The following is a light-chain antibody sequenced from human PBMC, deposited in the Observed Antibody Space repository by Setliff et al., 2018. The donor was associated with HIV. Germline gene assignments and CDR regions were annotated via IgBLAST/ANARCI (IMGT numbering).Light chain of an antibody. CDR3: SSYASSSSVV. V-gene: IGLV2-14*01. CDR1: SSDVGGYNY. Sequence: QSALTQPASVSGSPGQSITISRTGTSSDVGGYNYVSWYQQHPGKAPKLMMYDVSKRPSGVSNRFSGSKSGNTASLTISGLQAEDESDYYCSSYASSSSVVFGGGTKVTVL. J-gene: IGLJ2*01. CDR2: DVS.